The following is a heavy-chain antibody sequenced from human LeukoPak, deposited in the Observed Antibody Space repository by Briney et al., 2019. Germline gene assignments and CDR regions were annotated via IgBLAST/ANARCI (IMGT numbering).Heavy chain of an antibody. Sequence: SETLSLTCTVSNDSISSYCCSWVRQPPGKGLEWIGFMCPSGRTDYNPSLKSRVTMSVDTSKNQLSMELRFLTAADTAVYYCATSYDGKTAPYDLWGHGTLVTVSS. CDR1: NDSISSYC. V-gene: IGHV4-4*08. CDR2: MCPSGRT. CDR3: ATSYDGKTAPYDL. D-gene: IGHD4-23*01. J-gene: IGHJ5*02.